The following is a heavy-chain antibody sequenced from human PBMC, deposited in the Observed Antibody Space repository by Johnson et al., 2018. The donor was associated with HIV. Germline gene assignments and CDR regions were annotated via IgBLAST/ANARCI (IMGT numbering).Heavy chain of an antibody. J-gene: IGHJ3*02. Sequence: VQLVESGGGVVQPGGSLRLSCAASGFTFSSYAMHWVRQVPGKGLEWVAGISSNGGSTYYADSVKGRFTISRDNSKNTLYLQMGSLRPEDTAVYYCARDLGITGTDAFDIWGQGTMVTVSS. D-gene: IGHD1-20*01. V-gene: IGHV3-64*07. CDR1: GFTFSSYA. CDR3: ARDLGITGTDAFDI. CDR2: ISSNGGST.